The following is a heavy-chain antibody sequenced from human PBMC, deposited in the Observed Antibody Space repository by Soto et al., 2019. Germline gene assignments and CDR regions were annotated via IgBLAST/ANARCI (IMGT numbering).Heavy chain of an antibody. Sequence: ASVKVCCNVYGYAFASYVINWVRQATGQGLEWMAWMNPNSGNTGYAQKFQGRVTMTRNTSISTAYMELSSLRSEDTAVYYCASSTCSSTSCYLGYYYSYMDVWGKGTTVTVSS. J-gene: IGHJ6*03. CDR2: MNPNSGNT. CDR1: GYAFASYV. D-gene: IGHD2-2*01. V-gene: IGHV1-8*01. CDR3: ASSTCSSTSCYLGYYYSYMDV.